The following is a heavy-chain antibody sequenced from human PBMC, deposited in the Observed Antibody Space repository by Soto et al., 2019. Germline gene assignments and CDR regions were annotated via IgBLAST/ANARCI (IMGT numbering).Heavy chain of an antibody. Sequence: SDTLSLTCAVYGESFSDYYWSWIRQPPGKGLEWIGEINRSRSTTHNPSLKSRVTISIDTSKNQFSLKLNSVTAADTAVYYCARGWVGTGSHYFRFWGQGTPVTVSS. CDR2: INRSRST. CDR1: GESFSDYY. D-gene: IGHD3-9*01. V-gene: IGHV4-34*01. J-gene: IGHJ4*02. CDR3: ARGWVGTGSHYFRF.